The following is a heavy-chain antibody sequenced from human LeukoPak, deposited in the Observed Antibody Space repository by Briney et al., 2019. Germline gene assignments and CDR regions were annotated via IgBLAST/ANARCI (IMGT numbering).Heavy chain of an antibody. CDR3: ARAGKYSSAVPDY. J-gene: IGHJ4*02. CDR1: GGSIRSSYYY. D-gene: IGHD6-25*01. CDR2: IYDSGST. Sequence: SETLSLTCTVSGGSIRSSYYYWGWIRQPPGKGLEWIGSIYDSGSTYYNPSLKSRVTISVDTSKNQFSLKLSSVTAADTAVYYCARAGKYSSAVPDYWGQGTLVTVSS. V-gene: IGHV4-39*01.